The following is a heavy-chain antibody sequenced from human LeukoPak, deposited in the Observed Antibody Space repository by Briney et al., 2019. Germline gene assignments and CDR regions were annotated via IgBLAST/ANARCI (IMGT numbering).Heavy chain of an antibody. Sequence: GGSLGLSCAASGFPFDNYWMHWVRQAPGKGLEWVSYISRSSDTIYYADSVKGRFTISRDNAKNSLYLQMNSLRDEDTAVYYCARDLTTMVRGLPLDYWGQGTLVTVSS. CDR3: ARDLTTMVRGLPLDY. V-gene: IGHV3-48*02. CDR2: ISRSSDTI. D-gene: IGHD3-10*01. CDR1: GFPFDNYW. J-gene: IGHJ4*02.